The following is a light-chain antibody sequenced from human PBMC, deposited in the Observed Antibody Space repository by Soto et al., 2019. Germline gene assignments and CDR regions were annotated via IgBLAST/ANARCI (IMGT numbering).Light chain of an antibody. CDR3: QQYNNWPFS. CDR1: QSVSNNY. Sequence: GLSLSPGALSLSPGERATLSCRASQSVSNNYLAWYQQKPGQAPRLLIYGASNRATGIPDRFSGSVSGTDFTLTITRLEPEDFAIYFCQQYNNWPFSFGQGTRLAVK. CDR2: GAS. J-gene: IGKJ5*01. V-gene: IGKV3-20*01.